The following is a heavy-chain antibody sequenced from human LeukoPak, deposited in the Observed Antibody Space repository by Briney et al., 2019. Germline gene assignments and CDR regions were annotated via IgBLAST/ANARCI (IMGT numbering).Heavy chain of an antibody. D-gene: IGHD4-17*01. CDR2: IFSNDDK. V-gene: IGHV2-5*01. CDR3: THIPCGDPPFFDY. CDR1: GFSINTDGVG. Sequence: SGPTLVKPPQTLTLSCTFSGFSINTDGVGVGWFHQPPGKALEWLALIFSNDDKRYSSSLRSRLAITKNTSKNQVVLTMTNMDPVDTATYSCTHIPCGDPPFFDYWGQGTLVTVSS. J-gene: IGHJ4*02.